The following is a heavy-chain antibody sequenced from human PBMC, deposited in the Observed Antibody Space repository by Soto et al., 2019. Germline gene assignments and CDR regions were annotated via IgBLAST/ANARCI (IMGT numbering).Heavy chain of an antibody. D-gene: IGHD2-15*01. CDR1: GYTFTRYA. CDR3: ARDGLVVAATLGPPKFDF. V-gene: IGHV1-3*01. CDR2: INAGNGNT. J-gene: IGHJ4*02. Sequence: ASVKVSCKAYGYTFTRYAMHWARQAPGQRLEWMGWINAGNGNTKYSQKFQGRVTITRDTSASTAYMELSSLRSEDTAVYYCARDGLVVAATLGPPKFDFWGKGTLVTVSS.